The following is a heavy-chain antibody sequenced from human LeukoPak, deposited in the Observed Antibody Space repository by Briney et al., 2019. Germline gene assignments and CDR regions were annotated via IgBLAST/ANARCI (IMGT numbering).Heavy chain of an antibody. V-gene: IGHV1-2*02. D-gene: IGHD2-15*01. CDR3: ARDLESRYCSGGSCYSGYYYYYMDV. CDR1: GYTFTCYY. Sequence: GASVKVSCKASGYTFTCYYMHWVRQAPGQGLEWMGWINPNSGGTNYAQKFQGRVTMTRDTSISTAYMELSRLRSDDTAVYYCARDLESRYCSGGSCYSGYYYYYMDVWGKGTTVTVSS. CDR2: INPNSGGT. J-gene: IGHJ6*03.